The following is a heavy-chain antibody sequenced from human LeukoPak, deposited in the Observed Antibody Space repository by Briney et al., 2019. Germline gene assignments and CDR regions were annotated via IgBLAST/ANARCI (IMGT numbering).Heavy chain of an antibody. D-gene: IGHD4-17*01. Sequence: PGGSLRLSCSASGLIFSTCSMNWVRRAPGKGLEWFSYISSSSSTIYYADSVKGRFTISRDNAKNSLYLQMNSLRDEDTAVYYCARAMNDYGDYVTPFDYWGQGTLVTVSS. CDR2: ISSSSSTI. CDR1: GLIFSTCS. V-gene: IGHV3-48*02. CDR3: ARAMNDYGDYVTPFDY. J-gene: IGHJ4*02.